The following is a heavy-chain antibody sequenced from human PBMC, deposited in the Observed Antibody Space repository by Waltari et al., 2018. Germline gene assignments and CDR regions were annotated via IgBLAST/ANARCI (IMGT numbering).Heavy chain of an antibody. CDR1: GGSFSGYY. CDR3: ARFLDSTVTTRPYYGMDV. V-gene: IGHV4-34*01. J-gene: IGHJ6*02. D-gene: IGHD4-17*01. CDR2: INHSGST. Sequence: QVQLQQWGAGLLKSSETLSLTCAVYGGSFSGYYWSWIRQPPGKGLEWIGEINHSGSTNYNPSLKSRVTISVDTSKNQFSLKLSSVTAADTAVYYCARFLDSTVTTRPYYGMDVWGQGTTVTVSS.